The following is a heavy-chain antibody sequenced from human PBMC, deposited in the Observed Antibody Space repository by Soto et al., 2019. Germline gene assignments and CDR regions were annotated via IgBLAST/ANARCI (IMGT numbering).Heavy chain of an antibody. D-gene: IGHD3-3*01. V-gene: IGHV3-74*01. J-gene: IGHJ6*02. CDR1: GFTFSSYW. CDR3: ARAPGQLRFLEWLDYGMDV. Sequence: PGGSLRLSCAASGFTFSSYWMHWVRQAPGKGLVWVSRINSDGSSTSYADSVKGRFTISRDNAKNTLYLQMNSLRAEDTDVYYCARAPGQLRFLEWLDYGMDVWGQGTTVTVSS. CDR2: INSDGSST.